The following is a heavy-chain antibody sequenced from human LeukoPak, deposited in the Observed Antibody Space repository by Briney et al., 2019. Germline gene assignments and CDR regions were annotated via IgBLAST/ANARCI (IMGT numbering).Heavy chain of an antibody. J-gene: IGHJ2*01. CDR1: GGTFISYA. CDR3: ARATGNSDHSPQEPIDLYFDL. V-gene: IGHV1-69*13. D-gene: IGHD4-23*01. Sequence: GASVKVSCKASGGTFISYAISWVRQAPGQGLEWMGGIIPIFGAANYAQKFQGRVTITADESTSTAYMGLRSLRSEDTAVYYCARATGNSDHSPQEPIDLYFDLWGRGTLVTVSS. CDR2: IIPIFGAA.